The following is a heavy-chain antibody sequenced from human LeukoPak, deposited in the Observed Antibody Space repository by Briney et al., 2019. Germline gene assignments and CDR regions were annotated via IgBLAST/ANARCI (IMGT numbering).Heavy chain of an antibody. Sequence: SETLSLTCTVSGGSISGSYWSWNRQPAGKGLEWIGRIYSSGSTNYNPSLKSRVTMSVDTSKNQVSLKLNSVTAADTAVYYCARGFCSGGSCYLFDSWGQGTLVTVSS. V-gene: IGHV4-4*07. CDR2: IYSSGST. CDR1: GGSISGSY. D-gene: IGHD2-15*01. CDR3: ARGFCSGGSCYLFDS. J-gene: IGHJ4*02.